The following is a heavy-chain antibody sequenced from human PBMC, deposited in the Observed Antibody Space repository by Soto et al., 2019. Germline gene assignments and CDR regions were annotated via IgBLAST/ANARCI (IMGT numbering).Heavy chain of an antibody. V-gene: IGHV1-69*13. D-gene: IGHD3-10*01. CDR3: AKEAGDH. CDR1: GGNFNPYA. Sequence: SVKVSCKTSGGNFNPYALTWVRQAPGQGLEWIGGIIPMFDIKNVAQRFQGRVTLNADDSMTTAYMEMTSLRSDDTAVYYCAKEAGDHWGQGTLVTV. J-gene: IGHJ4*02. CDR2: IIPMFDIK.